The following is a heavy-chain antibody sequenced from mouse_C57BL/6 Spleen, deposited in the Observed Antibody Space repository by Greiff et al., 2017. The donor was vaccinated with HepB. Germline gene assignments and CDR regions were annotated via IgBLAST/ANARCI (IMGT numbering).Heavy chain of an antibody. J-gene: IGHJ1*03. CDR1: GFTFSSYA. D-gene: IGHD1-1*01. V-gene: IGHV5-4*01. CDR3: ARDPGDYYGSSYVSYWYFDV. Sequence: EVKLVESGGGLVKPGGSLKLSCAASGFTFSSYAMSWVRQTPEKRLEWVATISDGGSYTYYPDNVKGRFTISRDNAKNNLYLQMSHLKSEDTAMYYCARDPGDYYGSSYVSYWYFDVWGTGTTVTVSS. CDR2: ISDGGSYT.